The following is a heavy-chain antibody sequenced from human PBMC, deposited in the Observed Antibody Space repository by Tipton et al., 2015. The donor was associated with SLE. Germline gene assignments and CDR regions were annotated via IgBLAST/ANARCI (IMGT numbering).Heavy chain of an antibody. D-gene: IGHD4-17*01. CDR2: ISYDGSNK. CDR3: AREGHGDYGWYFDL. Sequence: SGFTFSSYAMHWVRQAPGKGLEWVAVISYDGSNKYYADSVKGRFTISRDNSKNTLYLQMNSRRAEDTAVYYCAREGHGDYGWYFDLWGRGTLVTVSS. J-gene: IGHJ2*01. CDR1: GFTFSSYA. V-gene: IGHV3-30-3*01.